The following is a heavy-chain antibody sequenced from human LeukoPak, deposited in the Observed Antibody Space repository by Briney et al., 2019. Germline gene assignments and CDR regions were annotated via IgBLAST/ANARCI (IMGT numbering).Heavy chain of an antibody. Sequence: SETLSLTCSVSGGSISSSSYYWGWIRQPPGTKLEWIGNIYYSGSTYYNPSLKSRVTISVDTSKNQFSLKLSSVTAADTAVYYCARPQRYSMYALDYWGQGTLVTVSS. CDR1: GGSISSSSYY. CDR3: ARPQRYSMYALDY. V-gene: IGHV4-39*01. D-gene: IGHD5/OR15-5a*01. J-gene: IGHJ4*02. CDR2: IYYSGST.